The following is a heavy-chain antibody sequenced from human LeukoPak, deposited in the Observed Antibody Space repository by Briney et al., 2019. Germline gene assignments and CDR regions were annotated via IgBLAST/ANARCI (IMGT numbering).Heavy chain of an antibody. J-gene: IGHJ1*01. CDR2: IKQDGSEK. Sequence: GGSLRLSCAASGFTFSSYAMSWVRQAPGKGLEWVANIKQDGSEKYYVDSVKGRFTISRDNAKNSLYLQMNSLRAEDTAVYYCARHPLGGNLVPFPEYFQHWGQGTLVTVSS. V-gene: IGHV3-7*01. D-gene: IGHD2-2*01. CDR3: ARHPLGGNLVPFPEYFQH. CDR1: GFTFSSYA.